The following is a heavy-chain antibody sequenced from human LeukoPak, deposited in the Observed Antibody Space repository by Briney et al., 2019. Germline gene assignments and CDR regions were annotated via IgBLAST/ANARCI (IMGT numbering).Heavy chain of an antibody. CDR3: ARHFPRIAVAGTATFDY. CDR2: IYYSGST. CDR1: GGSISSYY. V-gene: IGHV4-59*08. Sequence: KSSETLSLTCTVSGGSISSYYWSWIRQPPGKGLEWIGYIYYSGSTNYNPSLKSRVTISVDTSKNQFSLKLSSVTAADTAVYYCARHFPRIAVAGTATFDYWGQGTLVTVSS. J-gene: IGHJ4*02. D-gene: IGHD6-19*01.